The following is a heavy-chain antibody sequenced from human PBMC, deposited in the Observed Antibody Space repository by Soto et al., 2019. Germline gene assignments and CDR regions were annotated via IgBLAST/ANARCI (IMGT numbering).Heavy chain of an antibody. D-gene: IGHD3-10*01. V-gene: IGHV3-13*01. Sequence: LRLSCAASGFTFSSYDFHWVRQPPGEGLEWVSAIGTGGDTYYQVSVKGRFTISRENAENSVYLQMNSLKTEDTAVYYCTTDPFERFGELTYLDYFDYWGQGTLVTVSS. CDR3: TTDPFERFGELTYLDYFDY. CDR2: IGTGGDT. J-gene: IGHJ4*02. CDR1: GFTFSSYD.